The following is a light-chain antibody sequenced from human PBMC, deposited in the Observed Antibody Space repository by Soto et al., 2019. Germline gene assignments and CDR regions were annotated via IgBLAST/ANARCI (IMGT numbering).Light chain of an antibody. Sequence: EVVMTQSPATLSVSPGDRAIISCRASQSVSSNLAWYQQKPGQAPKLLIYGASTMASGIPARFSGSGSGTEFTLTTSSLQPEDFAVYYCQQYNNWPPVTFGQGTKVDIK. CDR3: QQYNNWPPVT. CDR2: GAS. CDR1: QSVSSN. V-gene: IGKV3-15*01. J-gene: IGKJ1*01.